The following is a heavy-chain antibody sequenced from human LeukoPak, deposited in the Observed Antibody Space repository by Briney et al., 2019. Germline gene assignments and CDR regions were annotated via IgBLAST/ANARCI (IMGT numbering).Heavy chain of an antibody. J-gene: IGHJ5*02. V-gene: IGHV4-34*01. D-gene: IGHD3-22*01. CDR2: INHSGST. CDR1: GGSFSGYY. CDR3: ARAEYDSSGYSSVWFDP. Sequence: PSETLSLTCAVYGGSFSGYYWSWIRQPPGKGLEWIGEINHSGSTNYDPSLKSRVTISVDTSKNQFSLKLSSVTAADTAVYYRARAEYDSSGYSSVWFDPWGQGTLVTVSS.